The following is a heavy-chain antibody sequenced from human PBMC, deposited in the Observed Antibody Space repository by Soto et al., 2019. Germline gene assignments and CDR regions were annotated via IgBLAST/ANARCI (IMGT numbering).Heavy chain of an antibody. CDR1: GGSINNGDYF. D-gene: IGHD2-15*01. J-gene: IGHJ4*02. CDR3: AKVVVGAPRHPDFDS. Sequence: SETLSLTCTVSGGSINNGDYFWGWIRQPPGKGLEWIGSVYHSGTTNYNPSLMSRVTISVDTSKTQFSLNLRSVTAAAPAVYYCAKVVVGAPRHPDFDSWGQGTLVTVSS. CDR2: VYHSGTT. V-gene: IGHV4-39*01.